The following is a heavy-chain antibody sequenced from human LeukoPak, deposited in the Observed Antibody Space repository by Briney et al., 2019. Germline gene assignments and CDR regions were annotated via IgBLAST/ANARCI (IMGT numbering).Heavy chain of an antibody. Sequence: PGGSLRLSCAVSGFTFSSYWMSWVRQAPGKGLEWVANIKQDGSEKYYVDSVKGRFTISRDNAKNSLYLQMNSLRAEDTAVYYCAKDLGYCSSTSCYISFYYYYGMDVWGQGTTVTVSS. CDR3: AKDLGYCSSTSCYISFYYYYGMDV. V-gene: IGHV3-7*01. CDR2: IKQDGSEK. J-gene: IGHJ6*02. CDR1: GFTFSSYW. D-gene: IGHD2-2*02.